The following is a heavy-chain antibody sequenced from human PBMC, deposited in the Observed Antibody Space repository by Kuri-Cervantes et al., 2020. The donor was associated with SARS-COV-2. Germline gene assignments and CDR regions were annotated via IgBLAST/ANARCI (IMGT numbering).Heavy chain of an antibody. CDR3: ARDLRMGKSLDY. D-gene: IGHD3-16*01. CDR1: GFTFSSYS. Sequence: GESLKISCAASGFTFSSYSMNWVRQAPGKGLEWVSYISSSGSTIYYADSVKGRFTISRDDAKSSVYLQMNSLRGEDTAVYYCARDLRMGKSLDYWGQGTLVTVSS. V-gene: IGHV3-48*04. CDR2: ISSSGSTI. J-gene: IGHJ4*02.